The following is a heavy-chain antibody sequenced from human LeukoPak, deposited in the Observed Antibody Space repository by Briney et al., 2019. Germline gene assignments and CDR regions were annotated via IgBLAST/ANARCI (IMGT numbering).Heavy chain of an antibody. V-gene: IGHV1-8*03. CDR2: MNPNSGNT. CDR3: ARAARRGYYGSGSRRKYYYYYYMDV. CDR1: GYTFTSYD. Sequence: ASVKVSCKASGYTFTSYDINWVRQATGQGLEWMGWMNPNSGNTGYAQKFQGRVTITRNTSISTAYMELSSLRSEDTAVYYCARAARRGYYGSGSRRKYYYYYYMDVWGKGTTVTVSS. D-gene: IGHD3-10*01. J-gene: IGHJ6*03.